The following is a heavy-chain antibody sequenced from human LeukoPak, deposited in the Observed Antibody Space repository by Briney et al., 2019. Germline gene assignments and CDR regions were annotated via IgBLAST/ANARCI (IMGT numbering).Heavy chain of an antibody. J-gene: IGHJ6*02. CDR3: ARGRSHQLLWGGWYYYGMDV. Sequence: ASVKVSCKASGYTFTGYDINWVRQATGQGLEWMGWMNPNSGNTGYAQKFQGRVTMTRNTSISTAYMELSSLRSEDTAVYYCARGRSHQLLWGGWYYYGMDVWGQGTTVTVSS. D-gene: IGHD2-2*01. CDR1: GYTFTGYD. V-gene: IGHV1-8*01. CDR2: MNPNSGNT.